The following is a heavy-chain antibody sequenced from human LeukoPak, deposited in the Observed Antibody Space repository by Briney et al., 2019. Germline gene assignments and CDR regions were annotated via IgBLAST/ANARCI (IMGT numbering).Heavy chain of an antibody. CDR1: GFTFDDYA. V-gene: IGHV3-43D*03. CDR2: ISWDGGST. Sequence: GGSLRLSCAASGFTFDDYAMHWVRQAPGKGLEWVSLISWDGGSTYYADSVKGRFTISRDNSKNSLYLQMNSLRAEDTALYYCAKESLVATTRGGYYMDVWGKGTTVTVSS. J-gene: IGHJ6*03. D-gene: IGHD5-12*01. CDR3: AKESLVATTRGGYYMDV.